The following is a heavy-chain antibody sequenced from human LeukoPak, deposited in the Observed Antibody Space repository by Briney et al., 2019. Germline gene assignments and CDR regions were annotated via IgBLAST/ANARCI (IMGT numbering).Heavy chain of an antibody. D-gene: IGHD3-22*01. CDR3: ARDRRIYDSSGYYPDY. J-gene: IGHJ4*02. CDR2: ISGSGGST. CDR1: GFTFSSYG. V-gene: IGHV3-23*01. Sequence: GGSLRLSCAASGFTFSSYGMSWVRQAPGMGLEWVSSISGSGGSTYYADSVKGRFTISRDNSKNTLYLQMNSLRAEDTAVYYCARDRRIYDSSGYYPDYWGQGTLVTVSS.